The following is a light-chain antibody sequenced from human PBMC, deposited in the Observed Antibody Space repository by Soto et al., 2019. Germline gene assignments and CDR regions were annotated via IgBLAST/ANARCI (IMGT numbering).Light chain of an antibody. V-gene: IGKV3-20*01. Sequence: EILLTQSPGTLSLSPGERATLSCRASQSVSSSSLAWYQQKPGQAPRLLIYGAASRAAGIPDRFSGSGSGTDFTLTISRLEPEDFAVYYCHQYGSSPQTFGQGTKVEIK. J-gene: IGKJ1*01. CDR1: QSVSSSS. CDR2: GAA. CDR3: HQYGSSPQT.